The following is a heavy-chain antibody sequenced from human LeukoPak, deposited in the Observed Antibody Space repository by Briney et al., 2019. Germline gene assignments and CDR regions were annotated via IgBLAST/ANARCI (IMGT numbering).Heavy chain of an antibody. CDR2: VSGSGIIS. D-gene: IGHD1-26*01. V-gene: IGHV3-23*01. J-gene: IGHJ4*02. CDR3: TKGDTSLLRRYYFDL. Sequence: PGGSLRLSCAVSGFTFSNYAMNWVRQAPGKGLEWVSSVSGSGIISFYADSVKGRFIISRDNSESTVFLQMNSLTAEDTAVYYCTKGDTSLLRRYYFDLWGQGTLVTVSS. CDR1: GFTFSNYA.